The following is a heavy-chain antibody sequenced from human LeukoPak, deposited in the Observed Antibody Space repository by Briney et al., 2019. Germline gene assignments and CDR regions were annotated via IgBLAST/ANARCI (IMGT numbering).Heavy chain of an antibody. CDR1: GGSISSHY. V-gene: IGHV4-59*11. Sequence: PSETLSLTCTVSGGSISSHYWSWIPQPPGKGLEWSGYIYYSGSTNYNPSLKSRVTISVDTSKNQFSLKLSSVTAADTAVYYCARDLGWLQPDWYFDLWGRGTLVTVSS. CDR3: ARDLGWLQPDWYFDL. CDR2: IYYSGST. J-gene: IGHJ2*01. D-gene: IGHD5-24*01.